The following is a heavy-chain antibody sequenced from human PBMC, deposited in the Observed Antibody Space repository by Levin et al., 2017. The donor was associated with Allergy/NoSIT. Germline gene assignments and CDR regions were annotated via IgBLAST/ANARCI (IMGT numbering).Heavy chain of an antibody. Sequence: GGSLRLSCAASGFTFSSYAMHWVRQAPGKGLEWVAVISYDGSNKYYADSVKGRFTISRDNSKNTLYLQMNSLRAEDTAVYYCARGSTATLRNDFDYWGQGTLVTVSS. J-gene: IGHJ4*02. CDR2: ISYDGSNK. V-gene: IGHV3-30-3*01. D-gene: IGHD1-26*01. CDR3: ARGSTATLRNDFDY. CDR1: GFTFSSYA.